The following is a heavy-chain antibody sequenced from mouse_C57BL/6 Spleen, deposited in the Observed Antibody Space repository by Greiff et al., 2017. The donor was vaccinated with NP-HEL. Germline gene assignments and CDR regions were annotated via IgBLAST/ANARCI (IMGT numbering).Heavy chain of an antibody. CDR3: ARERDYYGGFDY. CDR1: GYAFSSSW. D-gene: IGHD1-1*02. CDR2: IYPGDGDT. V-gene: IGHV1-82*01. J-gene: IGHJ2*01. Sequence: QVQLQQSGPELVKPGASVKISCKASGYAFSSSWMNWVKQRPGKGLEWIGRIYPGDGDTNYNGKFKGKATLTADKSSSTAYMQLSSLTSEDSAVYFCARERDYYGGFDYWGQGTTLTVSS.